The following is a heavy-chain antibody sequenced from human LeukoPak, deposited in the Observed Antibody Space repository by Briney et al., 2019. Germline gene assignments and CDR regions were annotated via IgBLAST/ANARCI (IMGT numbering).Heavy chain of an antibody. V-gene: IGHV1-18*01. CDR3: ARGREQRRLSITGMWNAPYDY. CDR2: ISDYNGNT. CDR1: GYTFTSYG. D-gene: IGHD1-20*01. J-gene: IGHJ4*02. Sequence: GASVKVSCKASGYTFTSYGISWVRQAPGQGLEWMGWISDYNGNTNYAQKLQGRVTMTTDTSTSTAYMELRSLRSDDTAVYYCARGREQRRLSITGMWNAPYDYWGQGTLVTVSS.